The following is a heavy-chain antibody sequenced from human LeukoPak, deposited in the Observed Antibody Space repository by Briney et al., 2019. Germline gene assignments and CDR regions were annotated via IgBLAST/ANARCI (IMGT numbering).Heavy chain of an antibody. CDR3: ARSNYPVSPLDY. J-gene: IGHJ4*02. Sequence: PGGSLRLSCAASGFAFSSYSMSWVRQAPGKGLEWVANIKQDGSEKYYVDSVKGRFTISRDNAKNSLYLQMNSLRAEDTAVYYCARSNYPVSPLDYWGQGTLVTVSS. V-gene: IGHV3-7*01. CDR2: IKQDGSEK. D-gene: IGHD4-11*01. CDR1: GFAFSSYS.